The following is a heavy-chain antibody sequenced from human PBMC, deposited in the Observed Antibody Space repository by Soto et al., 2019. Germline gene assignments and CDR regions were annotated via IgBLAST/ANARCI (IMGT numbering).Heavy chain of an antibody. J-gene: IGHJ4*02. D-gene: IGHD4-17*01. CDR2: IYDSGNT. V-gene: IGHV4-31*03. Sequence: QVQLQESGPGLVKPSQTLSLTCTVSGGSISSGGYYWSWIRQHPGKGLEWIGYIYDSGNTNYNPSLKRRATISVDMAKNQLSLKLSSVTAADTAVYYCARDPYGDGITDYWGQGTLVAFSS. CDR3: ARDPYGDGITDY. CDR1: GGSISSGGYY.